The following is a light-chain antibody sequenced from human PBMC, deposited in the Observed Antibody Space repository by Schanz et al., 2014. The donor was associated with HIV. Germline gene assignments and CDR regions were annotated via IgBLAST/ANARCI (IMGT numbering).Light chain of an antibody. CDR3: QQYNSYPRT. CDR2: KAS. CDR1: QSVDSW. Sequence: DIQMTQSPSTLSASIGDRITITCRASQSVDSWLAWYQQKPGKAPKLLIYKASGLQSGVPSRFSGSGSGTEFTLTISSLQPDDFATYFCQQYNSYPRTFGQGTRLEIK. V-gene: IGKV1-5*03. J-gene: IGKJ5*01.